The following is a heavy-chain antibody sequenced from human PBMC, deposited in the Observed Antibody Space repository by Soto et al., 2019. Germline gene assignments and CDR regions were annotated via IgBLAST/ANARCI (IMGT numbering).Heavy chain of an antibody. V-gene: IGHV4-39*01. CDR1: GGTLISSTHD. J-gene: IGHJ3*02. D-gene: IGHD3-10*02. CDR2: IYYSGST. Sequence: PPEKLPLPNTVSGGTLISSTHDWGRLRQPPGKGLEWIGSIYYSGSTYYNPSLKSRVTISVDTSKNQFSLKLSSVTAADTAVYYFAIEPLRCSAAYAFDIWGQGTMVT. CDR3: AIEPLRCSAAYAFDI.